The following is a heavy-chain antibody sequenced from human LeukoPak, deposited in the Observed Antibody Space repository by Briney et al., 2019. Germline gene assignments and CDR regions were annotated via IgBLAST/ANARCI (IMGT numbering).Heavy chain of an antibody. V-gene: IGHV3-48*03. J-gene: IGHJ4*02. CDR1: GFTLSSYE. Sequence: QPGGSLRLSCAASGFTLSSYEMNWVRQAPGKGLEWVSYISSSGTTIYYADSVKGRFTISRDNAKNSLYLQMNSLRAEDTAIYYCAREDYDISTGYYTYYFDYWGQGTLVTVSS. D-gene: IGHD3-9*01. CDR2: ISSSGTTI. CDR3: AREDYDISTGYYTYYFDY.